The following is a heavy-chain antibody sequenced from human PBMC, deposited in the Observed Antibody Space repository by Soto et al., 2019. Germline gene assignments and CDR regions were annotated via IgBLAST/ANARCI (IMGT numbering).Heavy chain of an antibody. D-gene: IGHD3-22*01. V-gene: IGHV4-4*07. CDR3: ARTLADYYDSTGYIYYFDY. Sequence: PSETLSVTCTVSGGSISTDYSSWIRQPAGKGLEWIGRIYGSGITNYNPSLKSRVTMSVDTSKNHFSLNLNSVTAADTAVYYCARTLADYYDSTGYIYYFDYWGQGTLVTVSS. CDR2: IYGSGIT. CDR1: GGSISTDY. J-gene: IGHJ4*02.